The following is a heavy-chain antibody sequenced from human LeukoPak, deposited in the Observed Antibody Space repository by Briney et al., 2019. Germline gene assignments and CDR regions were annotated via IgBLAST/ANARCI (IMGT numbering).Heavy chain of an antibody. J-gene: IGHJ6*03. D-gene: IGHD3-10*01. CDR1: GFTFSSYG. Sequence: PGGSLRLSCAASGFTFSSYGMHWVRQAPGKGLEWVAFIRYDGSNKYYADSVKGRFTISRDNSKNTLYLQMNSLRAEDTAVYYCARGPGTYYYYYYMDVWGKGTTVTVSS. CDR3: ARGPGTYYYYYYMDV. V-gene: IGHV3-30*02. CDR2: IRYDGSNK.